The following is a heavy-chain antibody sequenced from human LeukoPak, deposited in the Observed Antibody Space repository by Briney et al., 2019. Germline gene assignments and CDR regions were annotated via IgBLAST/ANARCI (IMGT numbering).Heavy chain of an antibody. D-gene: IGHD2-15*01. CDR1: VGTLSSYT. CDR2: IIPILGIA. V-gene: IGHV1-69*10. J-gene: IGHJ5*02. CDR3: ARELGEYCSGGSCYSGWFDP. Sequence: SVKDSCKAPVGTLSSYTISWVRQAPGQRREWMGAIIPILGIANYAQKFQGRVTITADKSTSTAYMELSSLRSEDTAVYYCARELGEYCSGGSCYSGWFDPWGQGTLVTVSS.